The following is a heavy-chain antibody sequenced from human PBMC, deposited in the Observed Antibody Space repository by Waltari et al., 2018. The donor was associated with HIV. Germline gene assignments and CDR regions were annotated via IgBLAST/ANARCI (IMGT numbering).Heavy chain of an antibody. CDR1: GFTFSSYE. D-gene: IGHD3-10*01. CDR2: ISSSGSTI. Sequence: EVQVVESGGGLVQPGGSLRLSCAASGFTFSSYEMNWVHQAPGKGLEWVSYISSSGSTIYFADSVKGRFTMSRDNAKNSLYLRMNSLRAEDTAVYYCARAFMIRGTGAFDIWGQGTMVTVSS. CDR3: ARAFMIRGTGAFDI. V-gene: IGHV3-48*03. J-gene: IGHJ3*02.